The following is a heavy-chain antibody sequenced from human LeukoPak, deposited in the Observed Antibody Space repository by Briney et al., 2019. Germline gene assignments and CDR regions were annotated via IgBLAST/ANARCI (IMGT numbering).Heavy chain of an antibody. V-gene: IGHV1-69*13. J-gene: IGHJ4*02. CDR3: PTNPGYGDNPY. Sequence: ASVKVSCKASGGTFSSYAISWVRQAPGQGLEWMGGIIPIFGTANYAQKFQGRVTITADESTSTAYMELSSLRSEDTAVYYCPTNPGYGDNPYWGQGTLVTVSS. D-gene: IGHD4-17*01. CDR1: GGTFSSYA. CDR2: IIPIFGTA.